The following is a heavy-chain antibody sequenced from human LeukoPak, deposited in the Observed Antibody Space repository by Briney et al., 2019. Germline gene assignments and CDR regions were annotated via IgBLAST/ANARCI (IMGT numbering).Heavy chain of an antibody. D-gene: IGHD1-26*01. Sequence: SETLSLTCTVSGGSISSGDYYWSWIRQHPGKGLEWIGNIYHTGTTYYNPSLKSRVIVSVDTSKNQFSLRLSSVSAADTAVYYCARTEGAGINSWYFDLWGRGTLVTVSS. J-gene: IGHJ2*01. V-gene: IGHV4-31*03. CDR1: GGSISSGDYY. CDR2: IYHTGTT. CDR3: ARTEGAGINSWYFDL.